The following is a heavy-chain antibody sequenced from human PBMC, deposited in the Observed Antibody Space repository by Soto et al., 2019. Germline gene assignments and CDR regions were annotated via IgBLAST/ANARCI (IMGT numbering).Heavy chain of an antibody. CDR1: GGSISSYY. V-gene: IGHV4-59*01. CDR2: IYYSGST. Sequence: PSETLSGTCTVSGGSISSYYWSWIRQPPGKGLEWIGYIYYSGSTNYNPSLRSRVTISVDTSKNQFSLKLSSVTAADTAVYYCARETIGYGMDVWGQGTTVTVSS. CDR3: ARETIGYGMDV. D-gene: IGHD1-7*01. J-gene: IGHJ6*02.